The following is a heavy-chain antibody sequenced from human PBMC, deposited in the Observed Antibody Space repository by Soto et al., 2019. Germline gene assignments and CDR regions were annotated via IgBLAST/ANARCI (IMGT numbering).Heavy chain of an antibody. Sequence: SVKVSCKASGFTFTSSAVQWVRQARGQRLEWIGWIVVGSGNTNYAQKFQERVTITRDMSTSTAYMELSSLRSEDTAVYYCAASRGYCGGDCPSAFDIWGQGTMVTVSS. CDR2: IVVGSGNT. CDR3: AASRGYCGGDCPSAFDI. D-gene: IGHD2-21*02. V-gene: IGHV1-58*01. CDR1: GFTFTSSA. J-gene: IGHJ3*02.